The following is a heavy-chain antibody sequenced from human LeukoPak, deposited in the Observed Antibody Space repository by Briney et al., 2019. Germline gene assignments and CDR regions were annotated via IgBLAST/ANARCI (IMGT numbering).Heavy chain of an antibody. Sequence: GESLKISCKGSGSSFSSYWIGWVRQLPGKGLELMGIIYPVDSDTRYSPSFQGQVIISVDKSISTAYLQWSSLKASDTAIYYCARHGGNYDYWGQGTPVTVSS. J-gene: IGHJ4*02. V-gene: IGHV5-51*01. CDR3: ARHGGNYDY. D-gene: IGHD1-26*01. CDR2: IYPVDSDT. CDR1: GSSFSSYW.